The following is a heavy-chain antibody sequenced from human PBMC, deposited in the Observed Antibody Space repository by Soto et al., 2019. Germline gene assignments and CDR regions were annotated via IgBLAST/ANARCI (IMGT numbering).Heavy chain of an antibody. CDR1: GFTFSHAW. Sequence: ESGGGLVKPGGSLRLSCAASGFTFSHAWMTWVRQAPGKGLEWVGRIKSKTDGGTTDYAAPVKGRFTISRDESKNTLYLQMNSLKTEDTAVYYCTTFDSSGYYYGYYFDYWGQGTLVTVSS. CDR3: TTFDSSGYYYGYYFDY. D-gene: IGHD3-22*01. V-gene: IGHV3-15*07. J-gene: IGHJ4*02. CDR2: IKSKTDGGTT.